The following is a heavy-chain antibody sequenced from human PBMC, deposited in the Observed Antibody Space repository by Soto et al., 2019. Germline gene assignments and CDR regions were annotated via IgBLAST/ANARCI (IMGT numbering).Heavy chain of an antibody. CDR3: ARGISGRSAADYFDP. V-gene: IGHV5-51*01. D-gene: IGHD6-25*01. J-gene: IGHJ5*02. CDR1: GYRFTTSW. Sequence: PXESLKISCKGSGYRFTTSWIAWVRQIPGKGLEWMGIIHPADSDTTYSPSFQGQVTISADMSISTAYLRWRSLKASDTAIYYCARGISGRSAADYFDPWGQGTLVTVSS. CDR2: IHPADSDT.